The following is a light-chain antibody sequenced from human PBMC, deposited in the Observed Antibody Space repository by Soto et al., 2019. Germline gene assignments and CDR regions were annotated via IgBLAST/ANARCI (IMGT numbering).Light chain of an antibody. V-gene: IGLV2-14*03. CDR2: DVA. CDR3: TSYAGSNNLV. Sequence: QSALTQPASVSASPGQSITISCTGTSSDVGGSNFVSWYQQHPGKPPKLIIYDVATRPSGVSNRFSGSKSGSTASLIISRLQTEDEADYYCTSYAGSNNLVFAGGTKVTVL. J-gene: IGLJ3*02. CDR1: SSDVGGSNF.